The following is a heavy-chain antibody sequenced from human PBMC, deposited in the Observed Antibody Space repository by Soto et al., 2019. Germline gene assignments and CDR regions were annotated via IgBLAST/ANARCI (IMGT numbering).Heavy chain of an antibody. J-gene: IGHJ6*02. CDR3: ARGRFGMDV. Sequence: GGSLRLSCAASTSGFGGSNYMTWVRQAPGKGLEWVSVIYRDGNTYYVDSVKGRFTISRDNSKNTLYLQMNSLRGKDTAVYYCARGRFGMDVWGQGTTVTVSS. V-gene: IGHV3-53*01. CDR2: IYRDGNT. CDR1: TSGFGGSNY.